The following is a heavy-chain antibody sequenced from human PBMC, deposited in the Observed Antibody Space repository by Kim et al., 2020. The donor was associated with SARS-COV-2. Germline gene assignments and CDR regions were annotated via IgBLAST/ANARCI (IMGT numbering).Heavy chain of an antibody. D-gene: IGHD3-9*01. CDR1: GFTFSSYG. J-gene: IGHJ6*02. CDR3: ARDRRLPRAGDYDVLNRYGMDV. CDR2: IWYDGSNK. V-gene: IGHV3-33*01. Sequence: GGSLRLSCAASGFTFSSYGMHWVRQAPGKGLEWVAVIWYDGSNKYYADSVKGRFTISRDNSKNTLYLQMNSLRAEDTAVYYCARDRRLPRAGDYDVLNRYGMDVWGQGTTVTVSS.